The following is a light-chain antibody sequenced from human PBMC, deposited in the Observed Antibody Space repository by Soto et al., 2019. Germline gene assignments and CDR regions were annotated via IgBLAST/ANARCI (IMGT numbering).Light chain of an antibody. Sequence: EIVMTQSPATLSVSPGDRATLSCRASQSVGYHLAWYQQKPGQAPRLLIYDASNRATGIPARFSGSGSGTDFTLAISSLEPEDFAVYYCQQRRNWPPVTFGGGTKVDIK. CDR3: QQRRNWPPVT. V-gene: IGKV3-11*01. J-gene: IGKJ4*01. CDR2: DAS. CDR1: QSVGYH.